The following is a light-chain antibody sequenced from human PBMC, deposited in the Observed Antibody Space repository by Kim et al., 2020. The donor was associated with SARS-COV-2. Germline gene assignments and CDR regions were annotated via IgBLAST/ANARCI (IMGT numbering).Light chain of an antibody. J-gene: IGKJ2*01. V-gene: IGKV3-20*01. Sequence: DIVLTQSPGTLSLSPGERATLSCRASQSVSSAYLAWYQQTPGQAPRLLIYGASTRATGIPDRFIGSGSGTDFTLTISRLEPEDFAVYYCQQFDTSPPVYTFGQGTKLEI. CDR2: GAS. CDR3: QQFDTSPPVYT. CDR1: QSVSSAY.